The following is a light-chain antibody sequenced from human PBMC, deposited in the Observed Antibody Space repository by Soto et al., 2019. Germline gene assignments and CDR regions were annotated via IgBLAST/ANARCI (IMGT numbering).Light chain of an antibody. CDR2: DAS. V-gene: IGKV1-5*01. J-gene: IGKJ1*01. CDR1: QSISSW. CDR3: QQYNSYPWT. Sequence: PSTLSPSVGDRVTITCRASQSISSWLAWYQQKPGKAPKLLIYDASSLESGVPSRFSGSGSGTEFTLTISSLQPDDFATYYCQQYNSYPWTFGQGTKVDIK.